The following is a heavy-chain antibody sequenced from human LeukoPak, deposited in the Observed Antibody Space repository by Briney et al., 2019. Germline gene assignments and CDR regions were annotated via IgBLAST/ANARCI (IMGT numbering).Heavy chain of an antibody. CDR2: INPSGGST. CDR3: ARGRGGRRILYYYYMDV. Sequence: GASVKVSCKASGYTFTSYYMHWVRQAPGQGLEWMGIINPSGGSTSYAQKFQGRVTMTRDMSTSTVYMELSSLRSEDTAVYYCARGRGGRRILYYYYMDVWGKGTTVTVSS. CDR1: GYTFTSYY. D-gene: IGHD2-15*01. V-gene: IGHV1-46*01. J-gene: IGHJ6*03.